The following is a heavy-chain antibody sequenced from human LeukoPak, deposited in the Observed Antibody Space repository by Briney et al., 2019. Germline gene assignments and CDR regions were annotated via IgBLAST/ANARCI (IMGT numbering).Heavy chain of an antibody. V-gene: IGHV4-4*07. D-gene: IGHD3-22*01. J-gene: IGHJ4*02. CDR3: ARGDDSSGQGW. Sequence: SETLSLTCTASGGSISGYYWSWIRQPAGKGLEWIGRIHTSGSTNYNPSLRSRVTMSVDTSKNQFSLKLSSVTAADTAVYYCARGDDSSGQGWWGQGTLVTVFS. CDR1: GGSISGYY. CDR2: IHTSGST.